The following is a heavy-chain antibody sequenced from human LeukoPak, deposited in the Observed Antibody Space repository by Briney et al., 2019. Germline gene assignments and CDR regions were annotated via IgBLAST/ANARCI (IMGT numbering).Heavy chain of an antibody. CDR3: ARVGDDYDILTNWFDP. CDR2: ISAYNGNT. V-gene: IGHV1-18*04. D-gene: IGHD3-9*01. Sequence: ASVKVSCKASGYTFTSYGISWVRQAPGQGPEWMGWISAYNGNTNYAQKLQGRVTMTTDTSTSTAYMELRSLRSDDTAVYYCARVGDDYDILTNWFDPWGQGTLVTVSS. CDR1: GYTFTSYG. J-gene: IGHJ5*02.